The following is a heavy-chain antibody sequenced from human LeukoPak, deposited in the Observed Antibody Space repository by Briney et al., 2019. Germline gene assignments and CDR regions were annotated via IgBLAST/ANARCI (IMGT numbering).Heavy chain of an antibody. J-gene: IGHJ4*02. D-gene: IGHD3-9*01. Sequence: LETLSLSCSVSGGSISTSPYYWGWIRQPPRKGLEWIGDIYYSGNTYYNPSLKSRVTISVDTSKNQVSLKVTSVTAADTALYYCARRRTYDILTGYPQYYFDYWGQGALVTVSS. CDR1: GGSISTSPYY. CDR3: ARRRTYDILTGYPQYYFDY. V-gene: IGHV4-39*01. CDR2: IYYSGNT.